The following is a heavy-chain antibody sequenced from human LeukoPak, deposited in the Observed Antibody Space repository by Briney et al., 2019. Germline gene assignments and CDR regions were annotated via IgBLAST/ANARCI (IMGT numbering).Heavy chain of an antibody. J-gene: IGHJ4*02. CDR2: IIPIFGTA. CDR1: GGTFSSYA. Sequence: SVKVSCKAPGGTFSSYAISWVRQAPGQGLEWMGGIIPIFGTANYAQKFQGRVTITADESTGTAYMELSSLMSDDTAVYYCARAVRNQLLSDYWGQGTLVTVSS. CDR3: ARAVRNQLLSDY. D-gene: IGHD2-2*01. V-gene: IGHV1-69*13.